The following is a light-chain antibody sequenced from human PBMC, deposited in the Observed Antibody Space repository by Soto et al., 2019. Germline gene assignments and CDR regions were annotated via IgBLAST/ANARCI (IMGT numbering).Light chain of an antibody. Sequence: IQVTQSPSSLSASVGDSVTLSCQTSQRVDSYIHWYQHQSGKPPKLLIYAASTVQDGVPSRFSGGGSVTAFSLIITGLQPGDSATYYCQQTYTSVATFGQGTKV. CDR3: QQTYTSVAT. CDR1: QRVDSY. CDR2: AAS. J-gene: IGKJ1*01. V-gene: IGKV1-39*01.